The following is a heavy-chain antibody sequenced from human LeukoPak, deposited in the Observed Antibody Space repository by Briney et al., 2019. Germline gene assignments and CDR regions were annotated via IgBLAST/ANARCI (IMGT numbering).Heavy chain of an antibody. CDR2: ISYDGSNK. CDR3: ARATYSGSYEGQDD. V-gene: IGHV3-30-3*01. Sequence: LSLTCSVSGGSISTHHWSWVRQAPGKGLEWVAVISYDGSNKYYADSVKGRFTISRDNSKNTLYLQMNSLRAEDTAVYYCARATYSGSYEGQDDWGQGTMVTVSS. D-gene: IGHD1-26*01. CDR1: GGSISTHH. J-gene: IGHJ3*01.